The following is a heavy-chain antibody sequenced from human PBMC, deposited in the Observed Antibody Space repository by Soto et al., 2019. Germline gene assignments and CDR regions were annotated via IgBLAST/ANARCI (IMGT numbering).Heavy chain of an antibody. J-gene: IGHJ6*02. CDR1: GGTFSSYA. CDR3: ARSSAGGLANIVVVVAATLLWSGGMDV. D-gene: IGHD2-15*01. CDR2: IISIFGTA. Sequence: SVKVSCKASGGTFSSYAISWVRQAPGQGLEWMGGIISIFGTANYAQKFQGRVTITADESTSTAYMELSSLRSEDTAVYYCARSSAGGLANIVVVVAATLLWSGGMDVWGQGTTVTVSS. V-gene: IGHV1-69*13.